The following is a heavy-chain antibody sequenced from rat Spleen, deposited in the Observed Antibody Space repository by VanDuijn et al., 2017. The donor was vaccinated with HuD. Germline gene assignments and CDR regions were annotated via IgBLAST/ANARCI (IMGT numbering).Heavy chain of an antibody. CDR3: ARRGLWVYDY. Sequence: EVQLVESGGGLVQPGRSLKLSCAASGFTFSNYGMACVRQAPTQGLEWVASISTGGGNTYYRDSVKGRFTISRDNAKNTLYLQMDSLSSEDTATYYCARRGLWVYDYWGQGVMVTVSS. V-gene: IGHV5S13*01. J-gene: IGHJ2*01. CDR2: ISTGGGNT. CDR1: GFTFSNYG. D-gene: IGHD1-9*01.